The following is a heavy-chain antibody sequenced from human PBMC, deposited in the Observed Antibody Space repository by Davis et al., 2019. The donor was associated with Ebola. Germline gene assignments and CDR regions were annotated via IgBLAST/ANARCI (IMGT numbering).Heavy chain of an antibody. Sequence: SLKISCAASGFTFDDYAMHWVRQAPGKGLEWVSGISWNSGSIGYADSVKGRFTISRDNAKNSLYLQMNNLRAEDTAVYYCARDSGRTWFDPWGQGTLVTVSS. V-gene: IGHV3-9*01. CDR3: ARDSGRTWFDP. CDR1: GFTFDDYA. CDR2: ISWNSGSI. J-gene: IGHJ5*02.